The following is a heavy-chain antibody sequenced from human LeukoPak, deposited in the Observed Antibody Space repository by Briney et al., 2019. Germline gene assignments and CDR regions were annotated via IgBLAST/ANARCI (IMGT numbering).Heavy chain of an antibody. V-gene: IGHV3-21*01. CDR2: ISSSSSYI. CDR1: GFTFSSYS. CDR3: ARSAVGGYYGSGSYPY. Sequence: GGSLRLSCAASGFTFSSYSMNWVRQAPGEGLEWVSSISSSSSYIYYADSVKGRFTISRDNAKNSLYLQMNSLRAEDTAVYYCARSAVGGYYGSGSYPYWGQGTLVTVSS. D-gene: IGHD3-10*01. J-gene: IGHJ4*02.